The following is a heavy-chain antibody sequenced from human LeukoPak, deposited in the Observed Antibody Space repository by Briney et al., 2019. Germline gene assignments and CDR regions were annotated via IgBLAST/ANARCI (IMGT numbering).Heavy chain of an antibody. J-gene: IGHJ4*02. D-gene: IGHD3-22*01. Sequence: GGSLRLSCAASGFTFSSYAMHWVRQAPGKGLEWVAVISYDGSNKYYADSVKGRFTISRDNSKNTLYLQMNSLRAEDTAVYYCARDPDDSSGYYLDYWGQGTLVTASS. CDR1: GFTFSSYA. CDR2: ISYDGSNK. V-gene: IGHV3-30-3*01. CDR3: ARDPDDSSGYYLDY.